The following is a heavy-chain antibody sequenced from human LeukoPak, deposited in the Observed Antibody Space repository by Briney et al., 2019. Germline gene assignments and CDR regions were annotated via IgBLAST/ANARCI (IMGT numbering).Heavy chain of an antibody. CDR1: GFTSSSYA. D-gene: IGHD1-1*01. Sequence: GSLILSCAASGFTSSSYAMSWVRQAPGKGLEWVSAISGSGANTYYTDSVKGRFTISRDNSNNALYLQMNSLRAEDTALYYCAKDFVRYNIQFDYWGQGALVAVSS. CDR3: AKDFVRYNIQFDY. V-gene: IGHV3-23*01. CDR2: ISGSGANT. J-gene: IGHJ4*02.